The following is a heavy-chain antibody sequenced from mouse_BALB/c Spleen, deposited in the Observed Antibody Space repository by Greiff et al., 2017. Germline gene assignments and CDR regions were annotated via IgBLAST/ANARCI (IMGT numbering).Heavy chain of an antibody. CDR2: ISYSGST. CDR1: GDSITSGY. CDR3: AGGEYGYYYFDY. J-gene: IGHJ2*01. D-gene: IGHD2-10*02. V-gene: IGHV3-8*02. Sequence: EVMLVESGPSLVKPSQTLSLTCSVTGDSITSGYWSWIRKFPGNKLEYMGYISYSGSTYYNPSLKSRISSTRDTSKNQYYLQLNSVTTEDTATYYCAGGEYGYYYFDYWGQGTTLTVSS.